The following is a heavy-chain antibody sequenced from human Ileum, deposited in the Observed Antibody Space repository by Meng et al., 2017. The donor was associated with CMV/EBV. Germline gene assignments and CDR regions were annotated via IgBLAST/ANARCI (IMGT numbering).Heavy chain of an antibody. D-gene: IGHD3-3*01. V-gene: IGHV3-30-3*01. CDR1: GFTFSSYA. J-gene: IGHJ4*02. Sequence: GESLKISCAASGFTFSSYAMHWVRQAPGKGLEWVAVISYDGSNKYYADPVKGRFTISRDNSKNTLYLQMNSLRAEDTAVYYCAKELYNFWSGYFNPIDYWGQGTLVTVSS. CDR2: ISYDGSNK. CDR3: AKELYNFWSGYFNPIDY.